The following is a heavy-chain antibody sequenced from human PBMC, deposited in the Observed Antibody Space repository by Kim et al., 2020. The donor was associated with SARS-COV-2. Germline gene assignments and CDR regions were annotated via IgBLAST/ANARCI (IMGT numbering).Heavy chain of an antibody. Sequence: GGSLRLSCAASGFTFSNYWMSWVHQAPGKGLEWVANIKQDGSEKYYVDSVKGRFTISRDNAKNSLYLQMNSLRAEDTAVYYCARRLTLLDYWGQGTLVTVSS. D-gene: IGHD6-25*01. CDR1: GFTFSNYW. J-gene: IGHJ4*02. V-gene: IGHV3-7*01. CDR3: ARRLTLLDY. CDR2: IKQDGSEK.